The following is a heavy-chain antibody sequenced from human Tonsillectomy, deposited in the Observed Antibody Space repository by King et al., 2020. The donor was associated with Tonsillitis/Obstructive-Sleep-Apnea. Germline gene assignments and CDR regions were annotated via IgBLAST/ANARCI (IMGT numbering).Heavy chain of an antibody. CDR2: IHYSGST. CDR1: DGAISSYY. V-gene: IGHV4-59*08. D-gene: IGHD2-2*01. J-gene: IGHJ5*01. Sequence: VQLQESGPGLVKPSETLSLTCTVSDGAISSYYWNWIRQAPGKGLEWIGYIHYSGSTNYNPSLKSRVTISVDTSKNRFFLNLSSVTAADTAVYYCARLKPGIVVVPTPISFWCDSWRQGALVTVSS. CDR3: ARLKPGIVVVPTPISFWCDS.